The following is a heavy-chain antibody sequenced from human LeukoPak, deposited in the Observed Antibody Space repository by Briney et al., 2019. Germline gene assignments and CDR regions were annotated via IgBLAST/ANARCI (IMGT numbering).Heavy chain of an antibody. J-gene: IGHJ4*02. D-gene: IGHD2-2*01. CDR2: ISSSGSTI. CDR3: ASCLGTSCFDY. CDR1: GFPFSSYE. Sequence: GGSLRLSCAASGFPFSSYEMNWVRQAPGKGLEWVSYISSSGSTIYYADSVKGRFTISRDNAKNSLYLQMNSLRAEDTAVYYCASCLGTSCFDYWGQGTLVTVSS. V-gene: IGHV3-48*03.